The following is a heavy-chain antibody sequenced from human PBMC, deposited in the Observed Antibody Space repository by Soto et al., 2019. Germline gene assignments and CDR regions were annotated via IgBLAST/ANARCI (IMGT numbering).Heavy chain of an antibody. J-gene: IGHJ3*02. CDR2: INPSGGST. CDR3: ARELPIPEHDVFDI. V-gene: IGHV1-46*03. CDR1: GYTFTSYY. Sequence: ASVKVSCQASGYTFTSYYMHWVRPAPGQRLEGMGKINPSGGSTNYAQKFQGRSPMTRETSPSTVYMELSSLRSEDTAVYYCARELPIPEHDVFDIGGQGTMVTVSS.